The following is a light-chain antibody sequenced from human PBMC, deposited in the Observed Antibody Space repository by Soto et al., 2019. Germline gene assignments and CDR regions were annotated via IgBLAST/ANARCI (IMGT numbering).Light chain of an antibody. CDR3: QQYGSSSYT. CDR2: GAS. Sequence: EIVLTQSPGTLSLSPGERATLSCRASQSVRSSYLAWYQQRPGQAPRLLIYGASSRATGIPDRFSGSGSGTDFTLTISRVEPEDFAVYYCQQYGSSSYTFGQGTKLEIK. J-gene: IGKJ2*01. V-gene: IGKV3-20*01. CDR1: QSVRSSY.